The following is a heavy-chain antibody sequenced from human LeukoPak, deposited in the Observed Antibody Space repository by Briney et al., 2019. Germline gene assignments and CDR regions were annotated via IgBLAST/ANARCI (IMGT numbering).Heavy chain of an antibody. CDR2: INAGNGNT. V-gene: IGHV1-3*01. CDR1: GYTFTSYA. Sequence: APVKVSCKASGYTFTSYAMHWVRQAPGQRLEWMGWINAGNGNTKYSQKFQGRVTITRDTSASTAYMELSSLRSEDTAVYYCARDSGYDSSGPIDYWGQGTLVTVSS. D-gene: IGHD3-22*01. CDR3: ARDSGYDSSGPIDY. J-gene: IGHJ4*02.